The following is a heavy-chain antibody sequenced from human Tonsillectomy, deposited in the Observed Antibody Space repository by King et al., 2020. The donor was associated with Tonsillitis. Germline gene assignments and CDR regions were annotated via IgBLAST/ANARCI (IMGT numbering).Heavy chain of an antibody. CDR3: AREIWGGSELVRRGIEMDD. V-gene: IGHV1-2*02. CDR2: FNPSNGDT. J-gene: IGHJ6*02. D-gene: IGHD1-26*01. Sequence: HVQLVQSGAEVKKPGASVKVSCKASGYTFTGYYMHWIRQAPGQGLEWMGWFNPSNGDTSYALRLQDRFTMTRDTSISTAYMELSSLRSDDTAVYYCAREIWGGSELVRRGIEMDDWGQGTTVTVSS. CDR1: GYTFTGYY.